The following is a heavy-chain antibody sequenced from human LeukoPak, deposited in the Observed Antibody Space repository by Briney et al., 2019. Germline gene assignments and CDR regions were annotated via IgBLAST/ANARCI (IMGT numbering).Heavy chain of an antibody. J-gene: IGHJ3*02. Sequence: ASVTVSCKASGCTYPSYRIHWVRQAPGQGLEWMGWISSYNGNTNYAQKLQGRLTMSTDTSTGTAYMELRSLRSDDTAVYYCARRVAVARRDAFDIWGQGTMVSVSS. D-gene: IGHD6-19*01. V-gene: IGHV1-18*01. CDR3: ARRVAVARRDAFDI. CDR2: ISSYNGNT. CDR1: GCTYPSYR.